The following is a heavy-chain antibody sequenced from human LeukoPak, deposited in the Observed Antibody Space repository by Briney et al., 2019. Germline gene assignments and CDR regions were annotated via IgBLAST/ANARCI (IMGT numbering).Heavy chain of an antibody. Sequence: SETLSLTCTVSGGSISSSSYYWGWIRQPPGKGLEWIGSIYYSGSTNYNPSLKSRVTISVDTSKNQFSLKLSSVTAADTAVYYCARSNAAEPGRGVEVATPKGPFDYWGQGTLVTVSS. V-gene: IGHV4-39*07. D-gene: IGHD5-24*01. CDR1: GGSISSSSYY. CDR3: ARSNAAEPGRGVEVATPKGPFDY. J-gene: IGHJ4*02. CDR2: IYYSGST.